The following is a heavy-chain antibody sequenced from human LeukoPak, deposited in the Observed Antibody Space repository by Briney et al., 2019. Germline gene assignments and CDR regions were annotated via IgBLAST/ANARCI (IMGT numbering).Heavy chain of an antibody. Sequence: AAVKVSYKTFGYSFHRFYIHWVRQAPGQGLEWMGIIDPKDGRSIYAQKFQGRLSVTRDMSTSISYMELSRLTSEDTAVYYCARAAAAVGTGGFFDPWGQGTVVAVSS. V-gene: IGHV1-46*02. D-gene: IGHD6-13*01. CDR1: GYSFHRFY. CDR3: ARAAAAVGTGGFFDP. CDR2: IDPKDGRS. J-gene: IGHJ5*02.